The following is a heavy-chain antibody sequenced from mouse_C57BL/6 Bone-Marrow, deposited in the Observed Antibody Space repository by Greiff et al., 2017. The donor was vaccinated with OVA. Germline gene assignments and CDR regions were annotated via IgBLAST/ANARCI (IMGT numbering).Heavy chain of an antibody. CDR1: GFTFSSYA. J-gene: IGHJ4*01. V-gene: IGHV5-9-1*02. CDR2: ISSGGDYI. D-gene: IGHD2-12*01. Sequence: DVMLVESGEGLVKPGGSLKLSCAASGFTFSSYAMSWVRQTPEKRLEWVAYISSGGDYIYYADTVMGRFTISRGNARNTLYLQMSSLKSEGTAMYYCTRLLDAMDYWGQGTSITVSS. CDR3: TRLLDAMDY.